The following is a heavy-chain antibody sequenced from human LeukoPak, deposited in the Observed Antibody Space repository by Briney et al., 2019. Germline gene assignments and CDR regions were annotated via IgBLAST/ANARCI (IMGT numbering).Heavy chain of an antibody. V-gene: IGHV4-34*01. J-gene: IGHJ5*02. CDR2: INHSGST. CDR1: GGSFSGYY. Sequence: ASETLSLTCAVYGGSFSGYYWSWIRQPPGKGLEWIGEINHSGSTNYNPSLKSRVTISVDTSKNQFSLKLSSVTAADTAVYYCARRAVVPAAINWFDPWGQGTLVTVSS. CDR3: ARRAVVPAAINWFDP. D-gene: IGHD2-2*01.